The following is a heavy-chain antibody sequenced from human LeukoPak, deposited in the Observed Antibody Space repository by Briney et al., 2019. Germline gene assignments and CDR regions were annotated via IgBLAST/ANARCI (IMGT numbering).Heavy chain of an antibody. CDR1: GGSISSGSYY. J-gene: IGHJ4*02. V-gene: IGHV4-61*02. CDR2: IYTSGST. CDR3: ARDRYCSSTSCSLDY. Sequence: PSQTLSLTCTVSGGSISSGSYYWSWIRQPAGKGLEWIGRIYTSGSTNYNPSLKSRVTISVDTSKNQFSLNLSSVTAADTAVYYCARDRYCSSTSCSLDYWGQGTLVTVSS. D-gene: IGHD2-2*01.